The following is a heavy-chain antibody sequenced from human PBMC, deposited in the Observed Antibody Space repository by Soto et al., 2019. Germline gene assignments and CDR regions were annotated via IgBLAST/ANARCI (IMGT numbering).Heavy chain of an antibody. D-gene: IGHD3-9*01. V-gene: IGHV5-10-1*01. Sequence: GESLKISCKGSGYSFTSYWISWVRQMPGKGLEWMGRIDPSGSYTNYSPSFQGHVTISADKSISTAYLQWSSLKASDTAMYYCASPYYDILTGYYSTRTFGMDVWGQGTTVTVSS. CDR3: ASPYYDILTGYYSTRTFGMDV. CDR2: IDPSGSYT. CDR1: GYSFTSYW. J-gene: IGHJ6*02.